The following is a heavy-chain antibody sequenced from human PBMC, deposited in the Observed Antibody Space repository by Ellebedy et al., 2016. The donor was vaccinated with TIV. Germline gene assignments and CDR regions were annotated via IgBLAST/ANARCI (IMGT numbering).Heavy chain of an antibody. CDR3: VLVLDF. Sequence: GESLKISXAASGFNFSEYWMTWVRQAPGKGLEYVASIRQDASEKSYADSVKGRFTISRDNAKNSLYLQMSSLRAEDTAVYYGVLVLDFWGQGSLVTVSS. J-gene: IGHJ4*02. CDR1: GFNFSEYW. V-gene: IGHV3-7*01. CDR2: IRQDASEK. D-gene: IGHD6-6*01.